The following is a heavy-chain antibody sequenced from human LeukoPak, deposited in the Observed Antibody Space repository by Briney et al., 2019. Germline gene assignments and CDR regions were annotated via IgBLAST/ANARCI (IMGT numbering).Heavy chain of an antibody. Sequence: GSLRLSCAASGFTFSSYGMHWVRQAPGKGLEWVAVIWYDGSNKYYAGSVKGRFTISRDNSKNTLYLQMNSLRAEDTAVYYCARGRGGYCSSTSCSAGGNWFDPWGQGTLVTVSS. CDR1: GFTFSSYG. CDR2: IWYDGSNK. J-gene: IGHJ5*02. V-gene: IGHV3-33*01. D-gene: IGHD2-2*01. CDR3: ARGRGGYCSSTSCSAGGNWFDP.